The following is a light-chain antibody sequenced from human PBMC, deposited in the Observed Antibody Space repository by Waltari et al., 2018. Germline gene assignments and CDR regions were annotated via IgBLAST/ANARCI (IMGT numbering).Light chain of an antibody. CDR3: QSTDASETFV. Sequence: SDELTQPPSVSVSPGPTARITCSGEILSKEHAYWYHHKPGQAPVLVIYKATERPSGIPDRFSGSSSGTTVTLTISAVQAEDEAAYYCQSTDASETFVFGTGTTVTVL. V-gene: IGLV3-25*03. CDR2: KAT. CDR1: ILSKEH. J-gene: IGLJ1*01.